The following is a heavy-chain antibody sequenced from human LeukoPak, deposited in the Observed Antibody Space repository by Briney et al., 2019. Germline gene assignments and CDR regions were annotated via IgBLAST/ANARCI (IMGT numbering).Heavy chain of an antibody. CDR3: TRLALYGDYRDAFDI. CDR2: IRSKANSYAT. CDR1: GFTFSGSV. D-gene: IGHD4-17*01. Sequence: GGSLRLSCAASGFTFSGSVMHWVRQASGKGLEWVGRIRSKANSYATAYAASVKGRFTISRDDSKNTAYLQMNSLKTEDTAVYYCTRLALYGDYRDAFDIWGQGTMVTVSS. J-gene: IGHJ3*02. V-gene: IGHV3-73*01.